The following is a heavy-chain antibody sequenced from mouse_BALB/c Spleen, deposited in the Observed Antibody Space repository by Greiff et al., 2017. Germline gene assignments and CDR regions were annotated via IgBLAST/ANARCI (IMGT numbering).Heavy chain of an antibody. CDR3: ARPYYGNHFAY. J-gene: IGHJ3*01. CDR2: ILPGSGST. Sequence: QVQLQQSGAELMKPGASVKISCKATGYTFSSYWIEWVKQRPGHGLEWIGEILPGSGSTNYNEKFKGKATFTADTSSNTAYMQLSSLTSEDSAVYYCARPYYGNHFAYWGQGTLVTVSA. V-gene: IGHV1-9*01. D-gene: IGHD2-10*01. CDR1: GYTFSSYW.